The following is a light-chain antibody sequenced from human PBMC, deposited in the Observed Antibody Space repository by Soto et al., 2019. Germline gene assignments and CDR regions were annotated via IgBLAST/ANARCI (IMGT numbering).Light chain of an antibody. CDR2: DAS. CDR1: QSVSSY. V-gene: IGKV3-11*01. CDR3: QQLSNWPVT. J-gene: IGKJ1*01. Sequence: EIVLTQSPATLSLSLGERATLSCRASQSVSSYLAWYQQKPGQAPRLLIYDASKRATGISARFSGSGSGTDFTLTISSLEPEDFAVYYCQQLSNWPVTFGQGTNVDIK.